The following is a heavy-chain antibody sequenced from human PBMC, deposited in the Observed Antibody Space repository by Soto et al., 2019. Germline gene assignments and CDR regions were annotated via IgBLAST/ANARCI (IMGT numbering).Heavy chain of an antibody. D-gene: IGHD2-15*01. Sequence: PGGSLRLSCAASGFTFSSYAMSWVRQAPGKGLEWVSAISGSGGSTYYADSVKGRFTISRDNSKNTLYLQMNSLRAEDTAIYYCAKDLRYCSGGSCSGGYYYYYMDVWGKGTTVTVSS. J-gene: IGHJ6*03. V-gene: IGHV3-23*01. CDR2: ISGSGGST. CDR1: GFTFSSYA. CDR3: AKDLRYCSGGSCSGGYYYYYMDV.